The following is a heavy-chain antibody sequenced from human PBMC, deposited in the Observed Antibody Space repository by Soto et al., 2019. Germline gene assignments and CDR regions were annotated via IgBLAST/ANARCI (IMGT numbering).Heavy chain of an antibody. J-gene: IGHJ4*02. CDR1: GFTFSSYG. CDR3: AKGPHGPFDY. V-gene: IGHV3-30*18. Sequence: PGGSLRLSCAASGFTFSSYGMHWVRQAPGKGLEWVAVISYDGSNKYYADSVKGRFTISRDNSKNTLYLQMNSLRAEDTAVYYCAKGPHGPFDYWRQGTLVTVSS. CDR2: ISYDGSNK.